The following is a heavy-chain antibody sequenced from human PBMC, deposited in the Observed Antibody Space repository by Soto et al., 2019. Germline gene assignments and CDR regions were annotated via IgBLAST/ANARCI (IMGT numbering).Heavy chain of an antibody. J-gene: IGHJ6*02. D-gene: IGHD3-22*01. V-gene: IGHV1-46*01. Sequence: ASVKVSCKASGYTFTSYYMHWVRQAPGQRLEWKGKINPSGGSTSYAQKFQGRVTMTRDTSTSTVYMELSSLRSEDTAVYYCARVLNPYYYDSSGYYAVGDYYGMDVWGQGTTVTVSS. CDR2: INPSGGST. CDR1: GYTFTSYY. CDR3: ARVLNPYYYDSSGYYAVGDYYGMDV.